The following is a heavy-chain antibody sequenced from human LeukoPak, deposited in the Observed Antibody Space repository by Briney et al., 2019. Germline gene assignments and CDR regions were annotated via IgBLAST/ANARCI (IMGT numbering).Heavy chain of an antibody. J-gene: IGHJ4*02. D-gene: IGHD3-22*01. CDR3: AKERARGYYDSSGSYYFDY. Sequence: GGSLRLSCAPSGFTFSSYGMSWVRQAPGKGLEWVSAISGSGGSTYYADSVKGRFTISRDNSKNTLYLQMNSLRAEDTAVYYCAKERARGYYDSSGSYYFDYWGQGTLVTVSS. V-gene: IGHV3-23*01. CDR2: ISGSGGST. CDR1: GFTFSSYG.